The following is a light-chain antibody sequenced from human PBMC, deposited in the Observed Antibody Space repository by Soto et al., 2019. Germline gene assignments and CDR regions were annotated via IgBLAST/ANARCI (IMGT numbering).Light chain of an antibody. Sequence: QSVLTQPPPVSGAPGQRVTISCTGSSSNIGAGYDVHWYQQLPGTAPKLLRYGNNNRPSGVPDRISGSKSGTSASLAITGLHAEDEADYYCQSYDSSLSGYVFGTGTKVTVL. V-gene: IGLV1-40*01. CDR3: QSYDSSLSGYV. CDR1: SSNIGAGYD. CDR2: GNN. J-gene: IGLJ1*01.